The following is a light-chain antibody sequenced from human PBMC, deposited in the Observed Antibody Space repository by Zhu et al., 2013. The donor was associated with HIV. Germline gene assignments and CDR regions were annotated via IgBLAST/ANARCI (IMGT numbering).Light chain of an antibody. CDR2: DAS. Sequence: EIVLTQSPVTLSLSPGERATLSCRASQSVANSLAWYQQKPGQAPRLVIYDASRRATGIPDRFSGSGSGTDFTLTITRLEPEDYAVYYCQQYGGSSTFGQGTKVEIK. CDR3: QQYGGSST. V-gene: IGKV3-20*01. J-gene: IGKJ1*01. CDR1: QSVANS.